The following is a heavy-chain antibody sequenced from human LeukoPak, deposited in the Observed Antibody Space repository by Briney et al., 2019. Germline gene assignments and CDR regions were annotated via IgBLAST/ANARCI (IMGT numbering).Heavy chain of an antibody. CDR2: ISSSSSII. D-gene: IGHD1-26*01. CDR3: ARGSGSYYVSAFDM. Sequence: GGSLRLSCAASGLTFSSYSMNWVRQAPGKGLKWVSYISSSSSIIYYADSVKGRFTISRDNAKNSLYLQMNSLRAEDTAVYYCARGSGSYYVSAFDMWGQGTMVTVSS. V-gene: IGHV3-48*04. CDR1: GLTFSSYS. J-gene: IGHJ3*02.